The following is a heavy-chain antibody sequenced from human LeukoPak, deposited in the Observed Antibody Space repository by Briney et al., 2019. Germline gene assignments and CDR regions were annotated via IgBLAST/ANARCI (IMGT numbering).Heavy chain of an antibody. J-gene: IGHJ4*02. CDR3: ARALGGFGEHYFDY. CDR2: ISYDGGSK. Sequence: GRSLRLSCAASGFSFSTSAMHWVRQAPGKGLEWVVVISYDGGSKYYADSVKGRFTISRDNSKNTLYLQMNSLRAEDSAVYYCARALGGFGEHYFDYWGQGTLVTVSS. V-gene: IGHV3-30-3*01. CDR1: GFSFSTSA. D-gene: IGHD3-10*01.